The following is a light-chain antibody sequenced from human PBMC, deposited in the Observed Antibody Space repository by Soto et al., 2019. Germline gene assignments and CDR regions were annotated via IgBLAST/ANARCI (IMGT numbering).Light chain of an antibody. J-gene: IGKJ4*01. CDR2: DAS. V-gene: IGKV3-11*01. CDR1: ETVRSY. Sequence: VWTQSPATLSFSSGERVTLSCRASETVRSYLAWYQQKPGQAPRLLIYDASNRATGIPARFSGSGSGTDFTLTISSLEPEDFAVYYCHQRYTWPLTFGGGTKVDTK. CDR3: HQRYTWPLT.